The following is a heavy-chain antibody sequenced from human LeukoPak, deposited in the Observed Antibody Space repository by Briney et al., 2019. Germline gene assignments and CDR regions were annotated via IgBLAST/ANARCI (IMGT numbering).Heavy chain of an antibody. J-gene: IGHJ4*02. CDR3: ARAGYSYGFGDFDY. D-gene: IGHD5-18*01. CDR2: MNPNSGNT. Sequence: ASVKVSCKASGYTFTSYDINWVRQATGQGPEWMGWMNPNSGNTGYAQKFQGRVTMTRNTSISTAYMELSSLRSEDTAVYYCARAGYSYGFGDFDYWGQGTLVTVSS. CDR1: GYTFTSYD. V-gene: IGHV1-8*01.